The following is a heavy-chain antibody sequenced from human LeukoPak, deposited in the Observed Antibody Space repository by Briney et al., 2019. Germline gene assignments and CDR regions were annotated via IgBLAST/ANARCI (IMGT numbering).Heavy chain of an antibody. Sequence: SVKVSCKASGGTFSSYAISWVRQAPGQGLEWMGRIIPMIDISNYAQRFQGRVTITADKSTSTAYMELSSLRSEDTAVYYCASRSNYDTSRMDVWGQGTTVTVSS. CDR3: ASRSNYDTSRMDV. CDR1: GGTFSSYA. D-gene: IGHD3-22*01. CDR2: IIPMIDIS. J-gene: IGHJ6*02. V-gene: IGHV1-69*04.